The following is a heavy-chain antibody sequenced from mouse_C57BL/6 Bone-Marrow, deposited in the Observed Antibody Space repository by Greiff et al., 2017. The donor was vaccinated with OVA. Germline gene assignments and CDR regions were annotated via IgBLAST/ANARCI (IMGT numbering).Heavy chain of an antibody. CDR3: ARQSNCYFDY. V-gene: IGHV5-6*01. J-gene: IGHJ2*01. D-gene: IGHD2-5*01. Sequence: EVQVVESGGDLVKPGGSLKLSCAASGFTFSSYGMSWVRQTPDKRLEWVATISSGGSYTYYPDSVKGRFTISRDNAKNTLYLQMSSLKSEDTAMYYCARQSNCYFDYWGQGTTLTVSS. CDR1: GFTFSSYG. CDR2: ISSGGSYT.